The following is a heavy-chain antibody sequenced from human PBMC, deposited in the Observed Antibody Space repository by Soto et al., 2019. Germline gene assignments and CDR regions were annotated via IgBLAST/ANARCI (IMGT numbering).Heavy chain of an antibody. Sequence: QINLIESGPTLVKPTQPLTLTCTFSGFSISTSGAAVGWVRQPPGRALEGLALIYWDGDKRYNASLGNRLTITKATSMNQLVLTLTNVDPAHTATYYCAHRATMTIFGLIIDNGIWFDPWGQGTRVSVSS. CDR2: IYWDGDK. D-gene: IGHD3-3*01. CDR1: GFSISTSGAA. CDR3: AHRATMTIFGLIIDNGIWFDP. V-gene: IGHV2-5*02. J-gene: IGHJ5*02.